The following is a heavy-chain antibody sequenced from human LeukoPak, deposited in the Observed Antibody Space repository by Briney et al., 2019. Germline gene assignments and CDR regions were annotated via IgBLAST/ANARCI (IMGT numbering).Heavy chain of an antibody. CDR2: LSSSASAF. J-gene: IGHJ4*02. CDR3: ARSARLLKGVVEVTALDD. D-gene: IGHD3-3*01. CDR1: GFTFRSYE. V-gene: IGHV3-48*03. Sequence: GGSLRLSCEDSGFTFRSYEMNWVRQAPGMGLEWIAYLSSSASAFSYADSVKGRFTIARDNAKSSVYLEMNSLRADDTAVYYCARSARLLKGVVEVTALDDWGQGTLVTVSS.